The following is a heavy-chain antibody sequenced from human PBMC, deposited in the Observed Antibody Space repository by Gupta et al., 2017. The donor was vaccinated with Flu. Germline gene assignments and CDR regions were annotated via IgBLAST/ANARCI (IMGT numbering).Heavy chain of an antibody. CDR2: INPHSGTT. CDR3: AREKHCSTTSCYRWFDP. CDR1: EYTFTAYY. V-gene: IGHV1-2*06. J-gene: IGHJ5*02. Sequence: QVQLVQSGAEVQKPGASVRVSCKASEYTFTAYYIHLVRQAPGQGLEWMGRINPHSGTTNYEQKFQGRVTVTMDTSISTAYMDLSRLTSDDTAVYYCAREKHCSTTSCYRWFDPWGQGTLVTVSS. D-gene: IGHD2-2*02.